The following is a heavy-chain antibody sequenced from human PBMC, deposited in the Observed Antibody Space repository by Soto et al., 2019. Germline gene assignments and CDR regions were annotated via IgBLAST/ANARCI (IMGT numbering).Heavy chain of an antibody. J-gene: IGHJ3*02. Sequence: SETLSLTCAVYGGSFSGYYWSWIRQPPGKGLEWIGEINHSGSTNYNPSLKSRVTISVDTSKNQFSLKLSSVTAADTAVYYCARYWDYEFAFDIWGQGTMVTVSS. D-gene: IGHD1-7*01. CDR1: GGSFSGYY. V-gene: IGHV4-34*01. CDR3: ARYWDYEFAFDI. CDR2: INHSGST.